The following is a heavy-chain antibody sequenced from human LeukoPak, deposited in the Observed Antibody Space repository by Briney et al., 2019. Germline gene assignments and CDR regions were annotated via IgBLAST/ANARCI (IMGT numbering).Heavy chain of an antibody. CDR3: ARGQGTGYSSSWYDY. CDR2: MNPNSGNT. Sequence: ASVKVSCKATGYTFTSYDINWVRQATGQGPEWMGWMNPNSGNTGYAQKFQGRVTMTRNTSISTDYMELSSLRSEDTAVYYCARGQGTGYSSSWYDYWGQGTLVTVSS. J-gene: IGHJ4*02. D-gene: IGHD6-13*01. V-gene: IGHV1-8*01. CDR1: GYTFTSYD.